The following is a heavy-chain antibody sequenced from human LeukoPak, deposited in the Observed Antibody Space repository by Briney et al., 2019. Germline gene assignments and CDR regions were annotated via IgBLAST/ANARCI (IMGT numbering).Heavy chain of an antibody. D-gene: IGHD3-10*01. CDR2: IYTSGST. J-gene: IGHJ6*02. V-gene: IGHV4-4*07. Sequence: PSETLSLTCTVSGGSISSYYWSWIRQPAGKGLEWSGRIYTSGSTNYNPSLKSRVTMSVDTSKNQFSLKLSSVTAADTAVYYCARDHKFGGYYYGMDVWGQGTTVTVSS. CDR3: ARDHKFGGYYYGMDV. CDR1: GGSISSYY.